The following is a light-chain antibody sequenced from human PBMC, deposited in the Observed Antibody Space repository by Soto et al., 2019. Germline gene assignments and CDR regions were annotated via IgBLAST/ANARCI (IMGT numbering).Light chain of an antibody. V-gene: IGKV1-9*01. CDR3: QQLDSMPIT. Sequence: DIQMTQSPSSLSASVGDRDAITCRPSQGIRSYLAWYQQKPGEAPKLLISIASILQSGVPSRFSGSGSGTDFVLTISSLQPEDSATYYCQQLDSMPITFGQGTRL. CDR1: QGIRSY. CDR2: IAS. J-gene: IGKJ5*01.